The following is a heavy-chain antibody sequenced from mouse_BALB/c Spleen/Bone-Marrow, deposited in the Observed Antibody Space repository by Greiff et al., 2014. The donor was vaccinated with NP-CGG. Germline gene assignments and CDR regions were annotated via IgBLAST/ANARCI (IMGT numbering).Heavy chain of an antibody. CDR3: ARDDYYAMDY. CDR2: IRNKANGYTT. V-gene: IGHV7-3*02. J-gene: IGHJ4*01. Sequence: VQLQQSGGGLVQPGGSLRLSCATSGFTFTDYYMSWVRQPPVKALEWLGFIRNKANGYTTEYSASVKGRFTISRDNSQSILYLQMNTLRAEDSATYYCARDDYYAMDYWGQGTSVTVSS. CDR1: GFTFTDYY.